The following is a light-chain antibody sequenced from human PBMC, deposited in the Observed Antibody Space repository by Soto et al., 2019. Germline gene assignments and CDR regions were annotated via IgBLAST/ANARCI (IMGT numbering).Light chain of an antibody. CDR3: QQRSNWPPLT. CDR1: QSVSSY. CDR2: DAS. J-gene: IGKJ5*01. V-gene: IGKV3-11*01. Sequence: EIVMTQSPATLSVVPGARATLSCRASQSVSSYLAWYQQKPGQAPRLLIYDASNRATGIPARFSGSGSGTDFTLTISSLEPEDFAVYYCQQRSNWPPLTFGQGTRLEIK.